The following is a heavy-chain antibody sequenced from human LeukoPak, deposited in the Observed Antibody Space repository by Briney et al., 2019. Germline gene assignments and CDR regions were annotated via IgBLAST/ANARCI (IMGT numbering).Heavy chain of an antibody. D-gene: IGHD3-22*01. J-gene: IGHJ4*02. V-gene: IGHV1-69*08. CDR1: GATFSSSS. Sequence: SENLSCTSTGATFSSSSISWYRHCPGQGLEWMGRIIPIFDTTNYAQKFQGRVTISADKSTSTANMELSRLRSGDTDVDVCVRDYDTSGPQKNFFDFWGQGTLVTVSS. CDR3: VRDYDTSGPQKNFFDF. CDR2: IIPIFDTT.